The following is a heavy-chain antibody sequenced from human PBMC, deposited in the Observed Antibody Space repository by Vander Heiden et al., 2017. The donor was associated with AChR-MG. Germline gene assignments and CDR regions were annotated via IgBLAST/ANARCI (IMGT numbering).Heavy chain of an antibody. D-gene: IGHD6-19*01. CDR2: IWYDGSNK. CDR1: GFTFRSYG. Sequence: QVQLVESGGGVVQPGRSLRLSCAASGFTFRSYGMHWVRQAPGKGLEWVAVIWYDGSNKYYADSVKGRFTISRDNSKNTLYLQMNSLRAEDTAVYYCARDWDSSGRYGMDVWGQGTTVTVSS. V-gene: IGHV3-33*01. CDR3: ARDWDSSGRYGMDV. J-gene: IGHJ6*02.